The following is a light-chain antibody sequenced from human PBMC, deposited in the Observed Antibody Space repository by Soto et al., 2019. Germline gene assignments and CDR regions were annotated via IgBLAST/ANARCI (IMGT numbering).Light chain of an antibody. J-gene: IGLJ2*01. V-gene: IGLV2-8*01. CDR2: EVS. Sequence: QSALTQPPSASGSPRQSVTISCTGTSSDVGGYNYVSWYQQHPGKAPKLMIYEVSKRPSGVPDRFSGSKSGNTASLTVSGLQAEDEAEYYCSSYAGSNNPVVFGGGTTLTVL. CDR1: SSDVGGYNY. CDR3: SSYAGSNNPVV.